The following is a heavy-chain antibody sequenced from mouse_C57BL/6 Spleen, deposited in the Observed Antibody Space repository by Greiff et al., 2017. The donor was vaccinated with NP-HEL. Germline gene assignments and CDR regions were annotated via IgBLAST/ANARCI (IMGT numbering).Heavy chain of an antibody. CDR1: GYAFSSSW. V-gene: IGHV1-82*01. D-gene: IGHD2-3*01. J-gene: IGHJ1*03. CDR3: ARGDGYYVRWYFDV. CDR2: IYPGDGDT. Sequence: VQLQQSGPELVKPGASVTISCKASGYAFSSSWMNWVKQRPGKGLEWFGRIYPGDGDTNYNGTLKGKATLTADKSSSTAYMQRSSLTSEDSAVYFCARGDGYYVRWYFDVWGTGTTVTVSS.